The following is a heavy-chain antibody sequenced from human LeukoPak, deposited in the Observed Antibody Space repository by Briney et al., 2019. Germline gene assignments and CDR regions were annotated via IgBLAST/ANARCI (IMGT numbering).Heavy chain of an antibody. Sequence: ASVKVSCKASGYTFTSYAMNWVRQAPGQGLEWMGWISAYNGNTNYAQKLQGRVTMTTDTSTSTAYMELRSLRSDDTAVYYCARSYYYDSSGYYYGFDYWGQGTLVTVSS. J-gene: IGHJ4*02. CDR2: ISAYNGNT. CDR3: ARSYYYDSSGYYYGFDY. CDR1: GYTFTSYA. D-gene: IGHD3-22*01. V-gene: IGHV1-18*01.